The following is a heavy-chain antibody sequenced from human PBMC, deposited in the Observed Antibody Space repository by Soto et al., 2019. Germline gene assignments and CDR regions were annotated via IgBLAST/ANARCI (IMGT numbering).Heavy chain of an antibody. CDR2: INPFDGSR. CDR1: GYIFTSYY. CDR3: SRVDPGETSPFDH. J-gene: IGHJ4*01. D-gene: IGHD3-10*01. V-gene: IGHV1-46*03. Sequence: GASVKVSSKASGYIFTSYYIHWVRQAPGQGLEWMGWINPFDGSRMFAQSFQGRVTMTGDTSTSTVYMEVSSLRSEDTAVYYCSRVDPGETSPFDHWG.